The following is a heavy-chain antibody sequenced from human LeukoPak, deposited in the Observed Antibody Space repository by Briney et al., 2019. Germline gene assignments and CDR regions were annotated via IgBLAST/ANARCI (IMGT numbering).Heavy chain of an antibody. Sequence: ASVKVSCKASGYTFTSYGISWVRQAPGQGLEWMGWISAYNGNTNYAQKLQGRVTMTTDTSTSTAYMELRSLRSDDTAVYYCARVYSSGWYGAGRGYYMDVWGKGTTVTVSS. CDR1: GYTFTSYG. J-gene: IGHJ6*03. V-gene: IGHV1-18*01. CDR2: ISAYNGNT. CDR3: ARVYSSGWYGAGRGYYMDV. D-gene: IGHD6-19*01.